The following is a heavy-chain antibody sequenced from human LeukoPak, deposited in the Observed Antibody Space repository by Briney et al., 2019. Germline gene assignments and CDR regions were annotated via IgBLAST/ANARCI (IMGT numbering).Heavy chain of an antibody. J-gene: IGHJ4*02. CDR1: GFTLNSYS. V-gene: IGHV3-21*01. Sequence: SGGSLRLSCAASGFTLNSYSMNWVRQAPGKGLEWVSSISSSSSHIYYADSVKGRFTISRDNAKNSLYLQMNSLRAEDTAVYYCARDGGDYGNDYWGQGTLVTVSS. D-gene: IGHD4-17*01. CDR3: ARDGGDYGNDY. CDR2: ISSSSSHI.